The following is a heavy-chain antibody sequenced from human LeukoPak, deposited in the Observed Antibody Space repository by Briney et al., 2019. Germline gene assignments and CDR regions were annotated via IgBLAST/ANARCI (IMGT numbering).Heavy chain of an antibody. CDR3: ARGEQQLEAYYYYYMDV. Sequence: ASVKVSCKASGYTFTGYYMHWVRQAPGQGLEWMGWINPNSGGTNYAQKFQGRVTMTRDTSISTAYMELSRLRSDDTAVYYCARGEQQLEAYYYYYMDVWGKGTTVTVSS. CDR1: GYTFTGYY. CDR2: INPNSGGT. J-gene: IGHJ6*03. V-gene: IGHV1-2*02. D-gene: IGHD6-13*01.